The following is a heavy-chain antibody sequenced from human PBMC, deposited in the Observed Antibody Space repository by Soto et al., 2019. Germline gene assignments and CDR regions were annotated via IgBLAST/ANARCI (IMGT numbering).Heavy chain of an antibody. D-gene: IGHD2-15*01. V-gene: IGHV3-33*01. CDR2: IWYDGSNK. CDR1: GFTFSSYG. CDR3: DTYCRGGSCSVDY. J-gene: IGHJ4*02. Sequence: QVQLVESGGGVVQPGRSLRRSCAASGFTFSSYGIHWVRQAPGKGLEWVAVIWYDGSNKYYADSVKGRFTISRDNSKNTLYLQMNSLRAEDTAVYYCDTYCRGGSCSVDYWGQGTLVTVSS.